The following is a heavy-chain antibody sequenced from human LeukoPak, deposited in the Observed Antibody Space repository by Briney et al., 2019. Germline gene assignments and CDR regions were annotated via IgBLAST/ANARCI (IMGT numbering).Heavy chain of an antibody. Sequence: ASVKVSCKASGGTFSSYAISWVRQAPGQGLEWMGRIIPILGIATYAQKFQGRVTITADKSTSTAYMELSSLRSEDTAVYYCARDERWLQLGEGFDYWGQGTLVTVSS. CDR3: ARDERWLQLGEGFDY. V-gene: IGHV1-69*04. CDR1: GGTFSSYA. D-gene: IGHD5-24*01. CDR2: IIPILGIA. J-gene: IGHJ4*02.